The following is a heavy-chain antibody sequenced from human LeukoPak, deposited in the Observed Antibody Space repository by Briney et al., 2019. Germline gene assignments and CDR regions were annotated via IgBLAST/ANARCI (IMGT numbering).Heavy chain of an antibody. CDR3: ARDLTSTGTLNFDY. D-gene: IGHD4-17*01. Sequence: GGSLRLSCAASGLTFSNYDMSWVRQAPGKGLEWVSVIFSDGSTYYANSVKDRFTISRDISKNMLFLQMNSLRAEDTAVYHCARDLTSTGTLNFDYWGQGTLVTVSS. CDR2: IFSDGST. J-gene: IGHJ4*02. V-gene: IGHV3-66*01. CDR1: GLTFSNYD.